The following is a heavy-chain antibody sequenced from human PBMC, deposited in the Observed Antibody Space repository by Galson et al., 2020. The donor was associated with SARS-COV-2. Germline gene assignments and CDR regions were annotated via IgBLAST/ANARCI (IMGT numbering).Heavy chain of an antibody. V-gene: IGHV4-39*07. CDR3: ARGPAYYYDSSGHYTRPSVDLQQ. J-gene: IGHJ1*01. Sequence: SETLSLTCTVSGDSISSSSSFWGWIRQPPGKGLEWIGGFYYGGNTYYNPSLKSRVTISVDTSKNQFSLKLTSVTAADTAVYYCARGPAYYYDSSGHYTRPSVDLQQWGQGSLVTVSS. CDR1: GDSISSSSSF. D-gene: IGHD3-22*01. CDR2: FYYGGNT.